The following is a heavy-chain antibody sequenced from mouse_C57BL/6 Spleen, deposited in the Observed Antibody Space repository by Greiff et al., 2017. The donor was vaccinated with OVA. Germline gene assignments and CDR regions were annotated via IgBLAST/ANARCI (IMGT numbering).Heavy chain of an antibody. J-gene: IGHJ4*01. D-gene: IGHD1-1*01. CDR1: GYTFTSYT. CDR3: ARSITTVGNYAMDY. V-gene: IGHV1-4*01. CDR2: INPSSGYT. Sequence: VQRVESGAELARPGASVKMSCKASGYTFTSYTMHWVKQRPGQGLEWIGYINPSSGYTKYNQKFKDKATLTADKSSSTAYMQLSSLTSEDSAVYYCARSITTVGNYAMDYWGQGTSVTVSS.